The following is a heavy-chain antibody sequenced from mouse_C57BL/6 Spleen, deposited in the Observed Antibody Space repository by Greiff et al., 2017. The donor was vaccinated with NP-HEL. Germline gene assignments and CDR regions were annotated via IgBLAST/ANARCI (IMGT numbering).Heavy chain of an antibody. J-gene: IGHJ2*01. CDR3: ARQGDPSFDY. CDR1: GFTFSSYG. Sequence: EVQLQESGGDLVKPGGSLKLSCAASGFTFSSYGMSWVRQTPDKRLEWVATISSGGSYTYYPDSVKGRFTISRDNAKNTLYLQMSSLKSEDTAMYYCARQGDPSFDYWGQGTTLTVSS. CDR2: ISSGGSYT. V-gene: IGHV5-6*01.